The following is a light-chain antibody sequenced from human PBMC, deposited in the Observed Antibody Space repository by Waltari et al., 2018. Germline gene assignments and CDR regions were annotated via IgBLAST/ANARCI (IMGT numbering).Light chain of an antibody. Sequence: QSALTPTASVSGSPGQSITPSCTGTSSDVGSCDLVFWNQQHPGKAPQRMIYEGSKRPSGVSNRFSGSKSGNTASLTISGLQAEDEADYYCCSYAGSHYVFGTGTKVSVL. CDR2: EGS. V-gene: IGLV2-23*01. J-gene: IGLJ1*01. CDR3: CSYAGSHYV. CDR1: SSDVGSCDL.